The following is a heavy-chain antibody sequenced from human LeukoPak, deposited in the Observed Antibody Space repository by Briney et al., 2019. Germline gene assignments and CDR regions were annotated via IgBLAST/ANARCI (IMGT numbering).Heavy chain of an antibody. CDR3: AKTAVAGTGRLDY. CDR2: ISVSGGST. D-gene: IGHD6-19*01. CDR1: GFTFSAYA. V-gene: IGHV3-23*01. Sequence: PGGSLRLSCAASGFTFSAYAMSWVRQAPGKGLEWVSAISVSGGSTYYPDSVKGRFTIPRDNSKNTLYLQMDSLRAEDTAVYYCAKTAVAGTGRLDYWGQGTLVTVSS. J-gene: IGHJ4*02.